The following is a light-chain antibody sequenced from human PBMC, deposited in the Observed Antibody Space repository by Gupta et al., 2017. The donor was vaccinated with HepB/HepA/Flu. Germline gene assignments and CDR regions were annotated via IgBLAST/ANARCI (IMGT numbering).Light chain of an antibody. CDR3: QQRSDWPLT. V-gene: IGKV3-11*01. J-gene: IGKJ4*01. CDR2: DAS. CDR1: QSLINY. Sequence: EIVLTQSPATLSLSPGERATLSCRASQSLINYLAWYQQKPGQAPRLLISDASNRATGIPARFSVSGSGTDFTLTISSLEPEDFAVYYCQQRSDWPLTFGGGTKVEIK.